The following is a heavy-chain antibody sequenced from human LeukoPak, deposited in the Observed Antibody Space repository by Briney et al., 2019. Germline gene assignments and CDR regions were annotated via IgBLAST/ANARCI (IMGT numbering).Heavy chain of an antibody. CDR3: ARGPYSYDSSGAFDI. CDR2: ISSSGST. CDR1: GGSISSGSYY. Sequence: SETLSLTCTVSGGSISSGSYYWSWIRQPAGKGLEWIGRISSSGSTNYNPSPKSRVTISVDTSKNQFSLKLSSVTAADTAVYFCARGPYSYDSSGAFDIWGQGTMVTVSS. D-gene: IGHD3-22*01. V-gene: IGHV4-61*02. J-gene: IGHJ3*02.